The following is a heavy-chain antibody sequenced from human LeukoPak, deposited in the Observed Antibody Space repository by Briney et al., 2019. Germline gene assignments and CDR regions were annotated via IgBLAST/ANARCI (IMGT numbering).Heavy chain of an antibody. V-gene: IGHV3-21*01. J-gene: IGHJ3*02. Sequence: GGSLRLSCAASGFTFSSYSMIWVRQAPGKGLEWVSSISSSSSYIYYADSVKGRFTISRDNAKNSLYLQMNSLRAEDTAVYYCASERVPGAFDIWGQGTMVTVSS. CDR1: GFTFSSYS. CDR2: ISSSSSYI. CDR3: ASERVPGAFDI.